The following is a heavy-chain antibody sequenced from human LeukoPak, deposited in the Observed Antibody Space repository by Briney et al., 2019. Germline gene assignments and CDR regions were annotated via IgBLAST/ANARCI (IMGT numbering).Heavy chain of an antibody. CDR2: IVVGSGNT. J-gene: IGHJ3*02. V-gene: IGHV1-58*02. Sequence: ASVKVSCKASGFTFTSSAMQWVRQARGQRLEWIGWIVVGSGNTNYAQKFQERVTITRHMYTSTAYMELSSLRSEDTAVYYCAAAGYCSGGSCYTLAFDIWGQGTMVTVSS. CDR3: AAAGYCSGGSCYTLAFDI. CDR1: GFTFTSSA. D-gene: IGHD2-15*01.